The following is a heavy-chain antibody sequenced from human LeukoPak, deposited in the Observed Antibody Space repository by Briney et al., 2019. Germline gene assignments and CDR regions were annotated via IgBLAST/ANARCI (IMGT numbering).Heavy chain of an antibody. CDR3: GRLNTSGWYGPYYFDS. D-gene: IGHD6-19*01. V-gene: IGHV4-39*01. Sequence: SETLSLTCTVSGGSIRSSSYYWGWIRQPPGKGLEWIGSINYSGSTHYHPSLKYRVTISVDTSKNQFSLKVSSVTAADTAVYYCGRLNTSGWYGPYYFDSWGQGTLVTVSS. CDR2: INYSGST. J-gene: IGHJ4*02. CDR1: GGSIRSSSYY.